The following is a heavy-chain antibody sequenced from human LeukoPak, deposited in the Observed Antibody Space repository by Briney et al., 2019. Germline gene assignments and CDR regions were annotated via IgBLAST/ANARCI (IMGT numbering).Heavy chain of an antibody. J-gene: IGHJ5*02. V-gene: IGHV3-30*02. CDR3: AKDRRDQLLFLSSAPYNWFDP. D-gene: IGHD2-2*01. CDR2: IRYDGSNK. CDR1: GFTFSSYA. Sequence: GGSLRLSCAASGFTFSSYAMSWVRQAPGKGLEWVAFIRYDGSNKYYADSVKGRFTISRDNSKNTLYLQMNSLRAEDTAVYYCAKDRRDQLLFLSSAPYNWFDPWGQGTLVTVSS.